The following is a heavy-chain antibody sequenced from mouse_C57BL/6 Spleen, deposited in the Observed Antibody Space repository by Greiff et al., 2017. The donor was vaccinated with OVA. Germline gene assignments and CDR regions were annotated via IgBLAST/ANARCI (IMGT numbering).Heavy chain of an antibody. CDR3: ARPYYYGSSYWYFDV. V-gene: IGHV1-85*01. J-gene: IGHJ1*03. Sequence: VQLQQSGPELVKPGASVKLSCKASGYTFTSYDINWVKQRPGPGLEWIGWIYPRDGSTKYNEKFKGKATLTVDTSSSTAYMELHSLTSEDSAVYFCARPYYYGSSYWYFDVWGTGTTVTVSS. CDR2: IYPRDGST. D-gene: IGHD1-1*01. CDR1: GYTFTSYD.